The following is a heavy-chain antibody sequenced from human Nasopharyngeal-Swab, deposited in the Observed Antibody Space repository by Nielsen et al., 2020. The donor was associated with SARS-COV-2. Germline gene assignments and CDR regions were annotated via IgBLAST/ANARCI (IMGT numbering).Heavy chain of an antibody. J-gene: IGHJ4*02. V-gene: IGHV3-11*06. CDR3: VRLSSGWNEDYFDY. D-gene: IGHD1-1*01. CDR2: ISSASSHT. Sequence: GESLKISCAASGFTFSDFYMSWVRQAPGKGLEWISYISSASSHTKYADSVKGRFTISRDNSKNSLSRQMNSLRAEDTAVYYCVRLSSGWNEDYFDYWGQGSLVTVSS. CDR1: GFTFSDFY.